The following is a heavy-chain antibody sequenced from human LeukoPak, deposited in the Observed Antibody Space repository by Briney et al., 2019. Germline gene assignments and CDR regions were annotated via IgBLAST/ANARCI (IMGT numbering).Heavy chain of an antibody. CDR2: ISGGGENT. Sequence: GGSLRLSCGASGFTFTSYAMSWIRQAPGKGREWVSAISGGGENTYYGDSVKGRFTTSRDNSKTTLYLQMNSLRAEDTATYSCAKPRAMTTGVGRYFDLWGRGTLVTVSS. CDR1: GFTFTSYA. D-gene: IGHD1-1*01. CDR3: AKPRAMTTGVGRYFDL. J-gene: IGHJ2*01. V-gene: IGHV3-23*01.